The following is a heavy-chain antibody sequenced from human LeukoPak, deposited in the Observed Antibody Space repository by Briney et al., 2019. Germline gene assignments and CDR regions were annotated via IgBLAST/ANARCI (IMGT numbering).Heavy chain of an antibody. D-gene: IGHD3-22*01. Sequence: PGRSLRLSCAASGFTFSSYAMHWVRQAPGKGLEWVAVISYDGSNKYYADSVKGRFTISRDNSKNTLYLQMNSVRAEDTAVYYCARDSTPEGYYDSSGPTSLDPWGQGTLVTVSS. J-gene: IGHJ5*02. CDR1: GFTFSSYA. CDR3: ARDSTPEGYYDSSGPTSLDP. CDR2: ISYDGSNK. V-gene: IGHV3-30-3*01.